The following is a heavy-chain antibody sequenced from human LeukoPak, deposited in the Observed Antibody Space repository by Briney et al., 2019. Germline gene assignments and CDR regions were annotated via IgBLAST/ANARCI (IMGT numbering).Heavy chain of an antibody. CDR2: ISASGGST. CDR1: GFTFRNYA. CDR3: AQNYGGTLY. V-gene: IGHV3-23*01. J-gene: IGHJ4*02. Sequence: GGSLRLSCVASGFTFRNYAMSWVRQAPGKGLEWVSAISASGGSTDYADSVKGRFTVSRDNSKNTLYLQMNSLRAEDTAVYYCAQNYGGTLYWGQGTLVTVSS. D-gene: IGHD4-23*01.